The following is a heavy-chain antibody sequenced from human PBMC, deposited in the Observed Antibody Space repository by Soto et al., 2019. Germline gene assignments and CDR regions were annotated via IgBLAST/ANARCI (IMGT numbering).Heavy chain of an antibody. V-gene: IGHV3-30-3*01. D-gene: IGHD6-6*01. CDR1: GLSFSSYA. Sequence: HPGGSLRLSCAASGLSFSSYAMHWVRQAPGKGLEWVAVISYDGSNKYYADSVKGRFTISRDNSKNTKYLQMNSLRAEDTAVYCCARVPLYSSSSRDYYYYGMDVWGQGTTVTVSS. CDR3: ARVPLYSSSSRDYYYYGMDV. J-gene: IGHJ6*02. CDR2: ISYDGSNK.